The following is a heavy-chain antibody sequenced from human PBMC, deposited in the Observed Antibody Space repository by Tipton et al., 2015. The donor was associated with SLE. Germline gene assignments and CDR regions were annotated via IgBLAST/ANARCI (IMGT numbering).Heavy chain of an antibody. CDR1: GFTFSSYE. Sequence: GSLRLSCAASGFTFSSYEMNWVRQAPGKGLEWVSSISSSSSYIYYADSVKGRFTISRDNAKNSLYLQMNSLRAEDTAVYYCAREGTYYYDSSGSGWFDPWGQGTLVTVSS. D-gene: IGHD3-22*01. J-gene: IGHJ5*02. CDR3: AREGTYYYDSSGSGWFDP. CDR2: ISSSSSYI. V-gene: IGHV3-21*01.